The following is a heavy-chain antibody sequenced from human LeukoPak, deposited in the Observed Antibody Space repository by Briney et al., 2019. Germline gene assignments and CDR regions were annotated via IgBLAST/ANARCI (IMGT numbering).Heavy chain of an antibody. D-gene: IGHD4-23*01. CDR3: ARYSDGGSSDYFDY. V-gene: IGHV1-69*04. CDR1: GGTFSSYA. Sequence: SVKVSCKACGGTFSSYAISWVRQAPGQGLEWMGRIIPILGIANYAQKFQGRVTITADKSTSTAYMELSSLRSEDTAVYYCARYSDGGSSDYFDYWGQGTLVTVSS. J-gene: IGHJ4*02. CDR2: IIPILGIA.